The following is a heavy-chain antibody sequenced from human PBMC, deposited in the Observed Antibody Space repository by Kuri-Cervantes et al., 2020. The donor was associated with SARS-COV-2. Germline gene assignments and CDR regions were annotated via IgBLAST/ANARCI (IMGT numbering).Heavy chain of an antibody. CDR3: ARGLVPAAVPPDTVPRALYGMDV. CDR1: DGSFSGYY. Sequence: SETLSLTCAVYDGSFSGYYWSWIRQPPGKGLEWIGEINHSGSTNYNPSLKSRVTISVDTSKNQFSLKLSSVTAADTAVYYCARGLVPAAVPPDTVPRALYGMDVWGQGTTVTVSS. V-gene: IGHV4-34*01. D-gene: IGHD2-2*01. CDR2: INHSGST. J-gene: IGHJ6*02.